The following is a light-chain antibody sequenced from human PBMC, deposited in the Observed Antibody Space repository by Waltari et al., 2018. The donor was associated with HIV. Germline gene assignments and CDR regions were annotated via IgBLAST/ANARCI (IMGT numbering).Light chain of an antibody. V-gene: IGKV4-1*01. Sequence: DIVMTQSPDSLAVSLGERATINCKSSQSVLNSSNNKNYLAWYQHKPGQPPKLLIYWASIRESGVPDRFSGSGYGTDFTLTITSLQAEDVAFYFCQQYSSTPITFGQGTRL. CDR1: QSVLNSSNNKNY. CDR2: WAS. CDR3: QQYSSTPIT. J-gene: IGKJ5*01.